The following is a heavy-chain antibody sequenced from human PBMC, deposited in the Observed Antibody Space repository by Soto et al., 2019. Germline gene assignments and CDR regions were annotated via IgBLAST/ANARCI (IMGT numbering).Heavy chain of an antibody. D-gene: IGHD4-17*01. CDR1: GYSFTSYW. V-gene: IGHV5-51*01. Sequence: GESLKISCKGSGYSFTSYWIGWVRQMPGKGLEWMGIIYPGVSDTRYSPSFQGQVTISADKSISTAYLQWSSLKASDTAMYYCARHGMGGDYYYYYSYMDVWGKGTTVTVSS. CDR2: IYPGVSDT. J-gene: IGHJ6*03. CDR3: ARHGMGGDYYYYYSYMDV.